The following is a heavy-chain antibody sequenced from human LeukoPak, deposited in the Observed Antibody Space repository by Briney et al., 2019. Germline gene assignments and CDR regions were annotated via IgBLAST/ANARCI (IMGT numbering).Heavy chain of an antibody. D-gene: IGHD3-22*01. V-gene: IGHV3-23*01. CDR1: VITLSNYG. J-gene: IGHJ4*02. Sequence: GGSLRLSCAVSVITLSNYGMSWVRQAPGKGLEWVAGLSGSGGRTNYVDSVHAQFTNSRDNSKNTLNLQMNSLRAEDTAVYHCAKVLATSYYDSSGSFDYWGQGTLVNVSS. CDR3: AKVLATSYYDSSGSFDY. CDR2: LSGSGGRT.